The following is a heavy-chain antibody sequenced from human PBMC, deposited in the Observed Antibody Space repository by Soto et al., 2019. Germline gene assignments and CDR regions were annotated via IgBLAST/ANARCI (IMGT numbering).Heavy chain of an antibody. V-gene: IGHV3-53*04. CDR3: ARKPSSSDAFDI. CDR1: GFTVSSNY. D-gene: IGHD6-13*01. Sequence: GGSLRLSCAASGFTVSSNYMSWVRQAPGKGLEWVSVIYSGGSTYYADSVKGRFTTSRHNSKNTLYLQMNSLRAEDTAVYYCARKPSSSDAFDIWGQGTMVTVSS. J-gene: IGHJ3*02. CDR2: IYSGGST.